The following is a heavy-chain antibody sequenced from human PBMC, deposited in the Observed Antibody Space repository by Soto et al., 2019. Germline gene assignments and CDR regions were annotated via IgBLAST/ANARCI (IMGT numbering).Heavy chain of an antibody. CDR1: GFTFSSYA. V-gene: IGHV3-30-3*01. CDR3: AKGNPSYYDSSGYPGPYYYGMDV. J-gene: IGHJ6*02. CDR2: ISYDGSNK. D-gene: IGHD3-22*01. Sequence: GGSLRLSXAASGFTFSSYAMHWVRQAPGKGLEWVAVISYDGSNKYYADSVKGRFTISRDNSKNTLYLQMNSLRAEDTAVYYCAKGNPSYYDSSGYPGPYYYGMDVWGQGTTVTVSS.